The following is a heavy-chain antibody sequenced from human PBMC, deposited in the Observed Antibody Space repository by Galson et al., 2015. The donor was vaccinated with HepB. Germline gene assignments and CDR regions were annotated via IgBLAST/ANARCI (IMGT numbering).Heavy chain of an antibody. CDR3: ARGGGCSGYPHWFDP. Sequence: SLRLSCAASGFTFSDYYMSWIRQAPGKGLEWVSYISSSSSNTNYADSVKGRFTISRDNAKNSLYLQMNSLRAEDTAVYYCARGGGCSGYPHWFDPWGQGTLVTVSS. CDR2: ISSSSSNT. V-gene: IGHV3-11*03. J-gene: IGHJ5*02. CDR1: GFTFSDYY. D-gene: IGHD5-12*01.